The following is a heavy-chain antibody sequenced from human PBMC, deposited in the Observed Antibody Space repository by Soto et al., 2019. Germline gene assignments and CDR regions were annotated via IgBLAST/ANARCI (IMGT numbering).Heavy chain of an antibody. CDR2: IIPILNSP. CDR1: GGTFGSYA. Sequence: QVQLVQSGAEVKKPGSSVKVSCKASGGTFGSYAITWVRRAPGQGLEWLGGIIPILNSPAYAQKFQARVVITADENTNTADMELNSLRFDDTAGYYCAREAPYCTSATCPKFYDMDVWGQGTTVTVAS. CDR3: AREAPYCTSATCPKFYDMDV. J-gene: IGHJ6*02. D-gene: IGHD2-2*01. V-gene: IGHV1-69*01.